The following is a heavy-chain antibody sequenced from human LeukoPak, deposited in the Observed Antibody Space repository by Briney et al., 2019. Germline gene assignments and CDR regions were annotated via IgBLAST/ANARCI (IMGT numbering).Heavy chain of an antibody. CDR1: GFTFSSYA. Sequence: GGSLRLSCAASGFTFSSYAMNWVRQAPGKGLEWVSAISVSGGSTYYADSVKGRFTISRDSSKNTLYLQMNSLRAEDTAVYYCAKDRGSYRNFDYWGQGTLVTVSS. V-gene: IGHV3-23*01. J-gene: IGHJ4*02. CDR3: AKDRGSYRNFDY. CDR2: ISVSGGST. D-gene: IGHD1-26*01.